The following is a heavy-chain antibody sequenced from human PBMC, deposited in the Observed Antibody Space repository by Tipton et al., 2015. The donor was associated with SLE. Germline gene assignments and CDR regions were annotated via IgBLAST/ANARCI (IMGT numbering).Heavy chain of an antibody. J-gene: IGHJ4*02. CDR1: GGSISNFY. D-gene: IGHD3-10*01. CDR2: IYYSGST. CDR3: ARNPDYYVSGSHFDF. Sequence: TLSLTCTVSGGSISNFYWSWVRQPPGKGLEWIGRIYYSGSTKYNPSLKSRVTISLDTSNNQFSLDLTSVTAADTAMYYCARNPDYYVSGSHFDFWGQGTLVTVSS. V-gene: IGHV4-59*01.